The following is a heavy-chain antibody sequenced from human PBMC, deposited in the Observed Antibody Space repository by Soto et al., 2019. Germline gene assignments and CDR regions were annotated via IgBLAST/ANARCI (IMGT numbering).Heavy chain of an antibody. J-gene: IGHJ4*02. Sequence: PRLSCAGSGFTLSDHYIDWVRQAPGKGLEWVSSISSSSSFRNYADSVKGRFSISRDNDKNLVYLQMDSLRAEDTAVYYCARDPPLSVLVVVATDDFWGQGTLVTVSS. D-gene: IGHD2-21*01. CDR1: GFTLSDHY. CDR3: ARDPPLSVLVVVATDDF. CDR2: ISSSSSFR. V-gene: IGHV3-11*06.